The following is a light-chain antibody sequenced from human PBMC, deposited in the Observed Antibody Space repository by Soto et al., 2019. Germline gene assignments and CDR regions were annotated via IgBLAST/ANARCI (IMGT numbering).Light chain of an antibody. CDR3: SSYTSDNTVV. V-gene: IGLV2-14*03. Sequence: QSVLTQPASVSGSPGQSITISCTGTSSDVGGYNYVSWYQQHPGKAPKLMIYDVSNRPSGVSNRFSGSKSGNTASLTLSGLQAEDEADYYCSSYTSDNTVVFGGGTKLTVL. CDR2: DVS. CDR1: SSDVGGYNY. J-gene: IGLJ2*01.